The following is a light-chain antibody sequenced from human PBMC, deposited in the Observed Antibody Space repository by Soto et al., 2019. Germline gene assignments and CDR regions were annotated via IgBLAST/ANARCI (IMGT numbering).Light chain of an antibody. J-gene: IGLJ1*01. CDR2: SNN. CDR1: RSNIGSKT. V-gene: IGLV1-44*01. CDR3: ATWDDSLNGL. Sequence: QSMPTQPPSASGTPGQRVTISCSGSRSNIGSKTVNWYQQLPGTAPKLPIYSNNQRPSGVPDRFSGSKSGTSASLAISGLQSEDEDDYYCATWDDSLNGLFGTGTKVTVL.